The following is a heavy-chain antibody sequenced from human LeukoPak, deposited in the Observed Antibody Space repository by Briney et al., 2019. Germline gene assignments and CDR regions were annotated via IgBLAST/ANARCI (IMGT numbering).Heavy chain of an antibody. CDR1: GFTFSSYA. CDR3: AKDSYSSSWYVSDPRFDY. CDR2: IRYDGSNK. Sequence: GGSLRLSCAASGFTFSSYAMSWVRQAPGKGLEWVAFIRYDGSNKYYADSVKGRFTISRDNSKNTLYLQMNSLRAEDTAVYYCAKDSYSSSWYVSDPRFDYWGQGTLVTVSS. D-gene: IGHD6-13*01. J-gene: IGHJ4*02. V-gene: IGHV3-30*02.